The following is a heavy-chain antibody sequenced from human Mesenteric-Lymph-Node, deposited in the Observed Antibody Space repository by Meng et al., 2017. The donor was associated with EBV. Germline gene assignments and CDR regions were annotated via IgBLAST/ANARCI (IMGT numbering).Heavy chain of an antibody. CDR3: VRETLGYGGINWFDP. V-gene: IGHV4-34*01. Sequence: HLQQWGAGLLKPSETLSLTCSVYGVSFSDYYWNWIRQSPGKGLEWIGEINDSGNTNYNPSLKSRVIISVDTSKNQFSLNLSSVTAADTAVYYCVRETLGYGGINWFDPWGQGTLVTVSS. CDR1: GVSFSDYY. D-gene: IGHD4-23*01. CDR2: INDSGNT. J-gene: IGHJ5*02.